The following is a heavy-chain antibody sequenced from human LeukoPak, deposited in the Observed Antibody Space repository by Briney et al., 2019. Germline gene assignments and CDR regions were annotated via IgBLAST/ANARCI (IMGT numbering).Heavy chain of an antibody. J-gene: IGHJ4*02. CDR1: GGSLSNYY. CDR3: ARDSSGDYVFTY. Sequence: PSETLSLTCTVSGGSLSNYYWSWIRQTPGKGLEWLGQINQSGRTNYNPSLKSRVTLSVDTSKNQFSLKLTSVTAADTAVYFCARDSSGDYVFTYSGQGTLVTVSS. V-gene: IGHV4-34*01. CDR2: INQSGRT. D-gene: IGHD4-17*01.